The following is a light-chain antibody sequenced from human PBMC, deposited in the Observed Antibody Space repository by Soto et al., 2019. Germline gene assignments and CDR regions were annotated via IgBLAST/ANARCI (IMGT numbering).Light chain of an antibody. CDR1: QGITDR. J-gene: IGKJ2*01. V-gene: IGKV1-16*01. CDR2: DAS. CDR3: QQYGNYPYT. Sequence: DIQMTQSPSSLSASVGDRVTLTCRASQGITDRLTWFQQKPGKAPKSLIYDASTLQYGVPSRLSGGGSGTDFTLTISSLQPEDSATYYCQQYGNYPYTFGLGTKLEIK.